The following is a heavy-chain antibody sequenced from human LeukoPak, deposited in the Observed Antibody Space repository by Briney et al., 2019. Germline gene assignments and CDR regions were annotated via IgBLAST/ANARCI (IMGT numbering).Heavy chain of an antibody. CDR1: GFTFSSYE. D-gene: IGHD2-2*01. J-gene: IGHJ5*02. CDR3: ARDYCSSTSCFRSWFDP. V-gene: IGHV3-48*03. Sequence: GGSLRLSCAASGFTFSSYEVNWVRQAPGKGLEWVSYISSSGTFIYYADSVKGRFTISRDNAKNSLYLQMNSLRAEDTAVYYCARDYCSSTSCFRSWFDPWGQGTLVTVSS. CDR2: ISSSGTFI.